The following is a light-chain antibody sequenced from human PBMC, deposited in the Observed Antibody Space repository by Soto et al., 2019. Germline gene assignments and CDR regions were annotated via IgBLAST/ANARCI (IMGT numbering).Light chain of an antibody. Sequence: VLTQSPLSVSVTVGQPASISCRTSRSLVFRDENTYLHWFQQRPGQSPRRLIENVSNRDSAVPDRFTGSGSGTDFTLEISRVEAEDVGMYYCMHSIDWPWTFGQGTKVEIK. V-gene: IGKV2-30*01. CDR2: NVS. CDR3: MHSIDWPWT. J-gene: IGKJ1*01. CDR1: RSLVFRDENTY.